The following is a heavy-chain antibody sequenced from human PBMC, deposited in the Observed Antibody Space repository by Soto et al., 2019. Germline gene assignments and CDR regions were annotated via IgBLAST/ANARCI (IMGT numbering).Heavy chain of an antibody. CDR1: GFTFSSYW. V-gene: IGHV3-74*01. D-gene: IGHD6-13*01. Sequence: PGGSLRLSCAASGFTFSSYWMHWVRQAPGKGLVWVSRIRSDGSSTSYADSVKGRFTISRDNAKNTLYLQMNSLRAEDTAVYYCGREDLAAACAFWGQGTLVTVSS. CDR2: IRSDGSST. CDR3: GREDLAAACAF. J-gene: IGHJ4*02.